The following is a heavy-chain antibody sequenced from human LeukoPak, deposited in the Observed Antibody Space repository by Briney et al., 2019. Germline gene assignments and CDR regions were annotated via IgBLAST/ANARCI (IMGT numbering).Heavy chain of an antibody. CDR3: ARGTTYYDILTGYYDRGDDY. D-gene: IGHD3-9*01. CDR2: IYSGGST. J-gene: IGHJ4*02. V-gene: IGHV3-53*01. CDR1: GFTVSSNY. Sequence: GGSLRLSCAASGFTVSSNYMSWVRQAPGKGLEWVSVIYSGGSTYYADSVKGRFTISRGNSKNTLYLQMNSLGAEDTAVYYCARGTTYYDILTGYYDRGDDYWGQGTLVTVSS.